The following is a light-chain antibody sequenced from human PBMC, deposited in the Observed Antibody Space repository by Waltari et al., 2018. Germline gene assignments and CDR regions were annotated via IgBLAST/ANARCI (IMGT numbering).Light chain of an antibody. CDR3: QQSYTTPNT. CDR2: RAS. J-gene: IGKJ2*01. Sequence: DIQMTQSPSPLSASLGDRVIVTCRASQNIRDYVNWFQQSPGQPPKLLITRASTLHTGVPNRFTGSGSGTEFTLTISSLQPEDFASYICQQSYTTPNTFGQGTKV. V-gene: IGKV1-39*01. CDR1: QNIRDY.